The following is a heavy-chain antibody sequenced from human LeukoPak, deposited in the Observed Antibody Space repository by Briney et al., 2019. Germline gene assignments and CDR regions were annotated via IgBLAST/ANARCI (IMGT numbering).Heavy chain of an antibody. CDR1: GGSLSVHY. D-gene: IGHD5-12*01. CDR3: AGGGPIVATDY. V-gene: IGHV4-34*01. Sequence: SETLSLTCAVYGGSLSVHYWRWIRQPPGKGLEWIGEINHSGSTNYNPSLKSRVTISVDTSKNQFSLRLGSVTAADTAVYYCAGGGPIVATDYWGQGTLVTVSS. J-gene: IGHJ4*02. CDR2: INHSGST.